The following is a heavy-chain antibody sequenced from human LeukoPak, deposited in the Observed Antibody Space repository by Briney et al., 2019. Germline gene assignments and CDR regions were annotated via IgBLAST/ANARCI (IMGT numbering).Heavy chain of an antibody. CDR2: IKQDGSEK. D-gene: IGHD6-6*01. CDR3: ARVYRSSSGYCFDY. V-gene: IGHV3-7*01. J-gene: IGHJ4*02. CDR1: GFIYRSYW. Sequence: GGSLRLSCAASGFIYRSYWMTGVREAPGKGLEWEAKIKQDGSEKYDVDSVKGRFTISRDNAQNSLYLQMNSLRAEDTAVYYCARVYRSSSGYCFDYWGQGALVTVSS.